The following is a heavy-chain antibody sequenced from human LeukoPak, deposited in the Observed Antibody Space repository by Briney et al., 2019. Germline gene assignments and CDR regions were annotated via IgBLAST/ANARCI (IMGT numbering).Heavy chain of an antibody. V-gene: IGHV1-18*01. J-gene: IGHJ4*02. CDR1: GYTLTSYG. Sequence: ASVKVSCKASGYTLTSYGISWVRQAPGQGLEWMGWISAYNGNTNYAQKLQGRVTMTTDTSTSTAYMELRSLRSDDTAVYYCAREIVGAISYYFDYWGQGTLVTVSS. D-gene: IGHD1-26*01. CDR2: ISAYNGNT. CDR3: AREIVGAISYYFDY.